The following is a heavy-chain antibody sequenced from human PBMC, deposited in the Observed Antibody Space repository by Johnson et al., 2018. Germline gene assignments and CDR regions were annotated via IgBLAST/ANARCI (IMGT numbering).Heavy chain of an antibody. V-gene: IGHV3-74*02. D-gene: IGHD5-12*01. Sequence: VQLVQSGGGLVQPGGSLRLSCAASGFSFSRFWMHWVRQEPGKRPIWVSRINGVGTITNYADSVKGRFTTSRDNAKNTLYLQMNSLRADDTAKYYCVSDPFGYNAGRPHDPFDIWGQGTMVTVSS. CDR3: VSDPFGYNAGRPHDPFDI. CDR1: GFSFSRFW. CDR2: INGVGTIT. J-gene: IGHJ3*02.